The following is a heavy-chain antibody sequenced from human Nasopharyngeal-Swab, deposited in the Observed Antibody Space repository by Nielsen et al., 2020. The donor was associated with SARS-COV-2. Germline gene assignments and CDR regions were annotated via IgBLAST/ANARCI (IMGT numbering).Heavy chain of an antibody. D-gene: IGHD2-15*01. J-gene: IGHJ6*02. CDR2: IRSKAYGGTT. CDR1: GFTFGDYA. V-gene: IGHV3-49*04. CDR3: TRAATLYYGMDV. Sequence: GGSLTLSCTASGFTFGDYAMSWVRQAPGKGLEWVGFIRSKAYGGTTEYAASVKGRFTISRDDSKSIAYLQMNSLKTEDTAVYYCTRAATLYYGMDVWGQGTTVTVSS.